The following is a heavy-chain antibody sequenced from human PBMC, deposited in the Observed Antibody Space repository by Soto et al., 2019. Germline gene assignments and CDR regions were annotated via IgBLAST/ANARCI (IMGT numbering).Heavy chain of an antibody. CDR2: ISYDGSNK. CDR1: GFTFSSYA. J-gene: IGHJ4*02. CDR3: AGRSSWYDY. V-gene: IGHV3-30-3*01. D-gene: IGHD6-13*01. Sequence: QVQLVESGGGVVQPGRSLRLSCAASGFTFSSYAMHWVRQAPGKGLEWVAVISYDGSNKYYADSVKGRFTISRDNSKNTLYLQMNSLRAEDTAVYYCAGRSSWYDYWGQGPLVTVSS.